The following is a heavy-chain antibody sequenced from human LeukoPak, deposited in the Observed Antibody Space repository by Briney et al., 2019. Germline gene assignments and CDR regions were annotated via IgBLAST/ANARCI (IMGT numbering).Heavy chain of an antibody. CDR1: GFTFSSYA. D-gene: IGHD6-19*01. Sequence: AGGSLRLSCAASGFTFSSYAMSWVRQAPGKGLEWVSAISGSGGSTYYADSVKGRFTISRDNSKNTLYLQMNSLRAEDTAVYYCANAPGYSSGRYFDYWGQGTLVTVSP. CDR2: ISGSGGST. V-gene: IGHV3-23*01. J-gene: IGHJ4*02. CDR3: ANAPGYSSGRYFDY.